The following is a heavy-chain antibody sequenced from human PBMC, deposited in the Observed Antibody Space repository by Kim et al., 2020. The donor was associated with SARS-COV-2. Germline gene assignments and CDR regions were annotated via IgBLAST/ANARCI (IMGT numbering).Heavy chain of an antibody. CDR1: GFTFSSYS. CDR3: ARDRTYYDILTGFYYYYGMDV. CDR2: ISSSSSYI. V-gene: IGHV3-21*01. J-gene: IGHJ6*02. D-gene: IGHD3-9*01. Sequence: GGSLRLSCAASGFTFSSYSMNWVRQAPGKGLEWVSSISSSSSYIYYADSVKGRFTISRDNAKNSLYLQMNSLRAEDTAVYYCARDRTYYDILTGFYYYYGMDVWGQGTTVTVSS.